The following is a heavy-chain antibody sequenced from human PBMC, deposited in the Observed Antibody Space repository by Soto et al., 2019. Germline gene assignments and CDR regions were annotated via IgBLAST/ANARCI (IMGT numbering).Heavy chain of an antibody. V-gene: IGHV4-30-4*01. Sequence: QVQLQESGPGLVKPSQTLSLTCSISGASISSDDYYWSWFRQPPGKGLEWIGYISYSGSTYYNPSLKRRITISVDTSKTQFSLILSSVTAADTAVVYCAREVNNYYGMDVWGQGTTVTVSS. CDR3: AREVNNYYGMDV. CDR1: GASISSDDYY. CDR2: ISYSGST. J-gene: IGHJ6*02.